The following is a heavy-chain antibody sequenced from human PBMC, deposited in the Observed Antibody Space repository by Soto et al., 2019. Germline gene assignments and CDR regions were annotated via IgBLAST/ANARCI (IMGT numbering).Heavy chain of an antibody. CDR1: GVTFSSYA. Sequence: GGSMRLACAASGVTFSSYAMNWALQAPGKGLEWVSAISGSAATTHFADSVKGRFTISRDNSKNTLYLQMNSLRAEDTAVYYCARDRTYYDSSGSYSPPYWGQGTLVTVSS. D-gene: IGHD3-22*01. J-gene: IGHJ4*02. CDR2: ISGSAATT. CDR3: ARDRTYYDSSGSYSPPY. V-gene: IGHV3-23*01.